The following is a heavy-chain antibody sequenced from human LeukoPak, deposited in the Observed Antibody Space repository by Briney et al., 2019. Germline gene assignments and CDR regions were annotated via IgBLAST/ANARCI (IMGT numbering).Heavy chain of an antibody. V-gene: IGHV3-23*01. CDR1: GFTFSSYA. Sequence: GGSLRLSCAASGFTFSSYAMSWVRQAPGKGLEWDSAISGSGGSTYYTDSVKGRFTISRDNSKNTLYLQMNSLRAEDTAVYYCARLDCSSTSCYTGHSFDYWGQGTLVTVSS. CDR2: ISGSGGST. J-gene: IGHJ4*02. D-gene: IGHD2-2*02. CDR3: ARLDCSSTSCYTGHSFDY.